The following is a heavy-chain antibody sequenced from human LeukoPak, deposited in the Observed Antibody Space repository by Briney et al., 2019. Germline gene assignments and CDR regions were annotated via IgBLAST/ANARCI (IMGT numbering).Heavy chain of an antibody. Sequence: SETLSLTCTVSGGSISSYYWSWIRQPPGKGLERIGYIYYSGSTNYNPSLKSRVTISVDTSKNQFSLKLSSVTAADTAVYYCARASGGELLNGMDVWGQGTTVTVSS. CDR2: IYYSGST. J-gene: IGHJ6*02. V-gene: IGHV4-59*01. CDR3: ARASGGELLNGMDV. D-gene: IGHD1-26*01. CDR1: GGSISSYY.